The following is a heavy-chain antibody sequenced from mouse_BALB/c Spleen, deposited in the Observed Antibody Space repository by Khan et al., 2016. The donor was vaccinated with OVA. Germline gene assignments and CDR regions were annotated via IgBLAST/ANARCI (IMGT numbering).Heavy chain of an antibody. V-gene: IGHV2-3*01. CDR3: DKDREYDAMDY. CDR2: IWGDGNT. Sequence: QVQLKESGPGLVAPSQSLSITCTVSGFSLTSYGVRWVRQPPGKGLEWLGVIWGDGNTNFHSALRSRLSISKDNSKSQVFLKLNSLQTDDTATCSSDKDREYDAMDYWGQGTSVTVSS. CDR1: GFSLTSYG. J-gene: IGHJ4*01.